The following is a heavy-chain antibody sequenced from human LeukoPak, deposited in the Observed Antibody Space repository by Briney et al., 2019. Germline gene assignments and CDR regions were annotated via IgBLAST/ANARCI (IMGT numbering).Heavy chain of an antibody. CDR2: INHSGNT. CDR1: GGSFSGYY. V-gene: IGHV4-34*01. D-gene: IGHD5-18*01. CDR3: AGGRIQLWLRHAHYFDY. Sequence: PETLSLTCAVYGGSFSGYYWSWIRQPPGKGLEWIGEINHSGNTNYNPSLKSRVTISVDTSKNQFSLKLSSVTAADTAVYYCAGGRIQLWLRHAHYFDYWGQGTLVTVSS. J-gene: IGHJ4*02.